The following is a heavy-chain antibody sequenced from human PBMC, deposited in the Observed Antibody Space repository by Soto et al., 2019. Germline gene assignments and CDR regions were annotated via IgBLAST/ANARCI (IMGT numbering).Heavy chain of an antibody. V-gene: IGHV4-59*01. D-gene: IGHD6-19*01. CDR3: ARGTTSGWFRY. CDR1: GDSISTYY. Sequence: QVQLQESGPGLVKPSETLSLTCTVSGDSISTYYWAWIRQPPGKGLEWLGYIYYSGNTHYNPSLKSRVSMSVDTSKNQFSLRLSSVTAADTAVYYCARGTTSGWFRYWGQGTLVTVSS. J-gene: IGHJ4*02. CDR2: IYYSGNT.